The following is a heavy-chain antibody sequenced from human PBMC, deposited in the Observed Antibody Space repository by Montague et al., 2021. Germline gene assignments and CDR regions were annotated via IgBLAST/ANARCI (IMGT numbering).Heavy chain of an antibody. Sequence: CAISGDSVTSNRNTCPWRRQTPSNGIEGLGRTDDMSKWANDYALSVRSRITFNPDTSKNQFSLQLDSVTPEDTAVYYCVRQSVSGKFDYWGQGTRVTVSS. V-gene: IGHV6-1*01. CDR1: GDSVTSNRNT. CDR3: VRQSVSGKFDY. D-gene: IGHD6-19*01. J-gene: IGHJ4*02. CDR2: TDDMSKWAN.